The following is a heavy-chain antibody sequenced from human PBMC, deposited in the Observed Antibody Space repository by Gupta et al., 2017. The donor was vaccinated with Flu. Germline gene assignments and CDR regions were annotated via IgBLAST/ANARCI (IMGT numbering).Heavy chain of an antibody. V-gene: IGHV3-30*18. Sequence: GINWGRKTPAKGLEWLEVISDEGSDKGFADSVKGGLKSSRDNSKNTVSLQLESVTVEGTATYDGAKDTYSGSYYIVGELDDWGQGTLVTVSS. CDR1: G. CDR3: AKDTYSGSYYIVGELDD. D-gene: IGHD1-26*01. J-gene: IGHJ4*02. CDR2: ISDEGSDK.